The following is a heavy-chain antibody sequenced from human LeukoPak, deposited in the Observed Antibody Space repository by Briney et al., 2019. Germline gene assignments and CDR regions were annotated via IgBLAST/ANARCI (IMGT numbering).Heavy chain of an antibody. CDR2: IYYSGST. CDR3: ARARYRSRTVNY. D-gene: IGHD6-13*01. J-gene: IGHJ3*01. Sequence: SETLSLTCTVSGGSISSSSYYWGWIRQPPGKGLEWIGSIYYSGSTYYNPSLKSRVTISVDTSKNQFSLKLSSVTAADTAVYYCARARYRSRTVNYWGQGTMVTVSS. V-gene: IGHV4-39*01. CDR1: GGSISSSSYY.